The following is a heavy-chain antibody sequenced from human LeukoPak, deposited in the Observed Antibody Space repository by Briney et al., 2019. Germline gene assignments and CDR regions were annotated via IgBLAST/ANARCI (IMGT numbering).Heavy chain of an antibody. D-gene: IGHD5-18*01. J-gene: IGHJ4*02. CDR3: VKAGYSYGGYYFDY. Sequence: GGSLRLSCSASGFTFSSYAMHWVRQAPGKGLEYVSAISSNGGSTYYADSVKGRFIISRDNSKNTLYLQMSSLRAEDTAVYYCVKAGYSYGGYYFDYWGQGTLVTVSS. V-gene: IGHV3-64D*06. CDR2: ISSNGGST. CDR1: GFTFSSYA.